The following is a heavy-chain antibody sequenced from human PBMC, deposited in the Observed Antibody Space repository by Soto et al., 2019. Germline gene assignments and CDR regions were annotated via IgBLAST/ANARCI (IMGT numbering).Heavy chain of an antibody. D-gene: IGHD3-3*01. CDR3: ARDYHDFWSAPYYYHGREV. CDR1: RGSISRGGFY. V-gene: IGHV4-31*02. Sequence: SISLTRTVCRGSISRGGFYWSWLRQHPGKGLAWIGYIYYSGSTYYNPSLKSRVTISVDTSKNQFSLKLSSVTAADTAVYYCARDYHDFWSAPYYYHGREVWAQGTTVIFSS. J-gene: IGHJ6*02. CDR2: IYYSGST.